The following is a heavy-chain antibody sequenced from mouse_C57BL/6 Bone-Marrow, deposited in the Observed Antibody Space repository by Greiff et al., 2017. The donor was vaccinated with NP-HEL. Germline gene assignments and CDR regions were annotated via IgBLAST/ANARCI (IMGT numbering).Heavy chain of an antibody. CDR1: LFSFPLSC. CDR3: ASGKAFAY. V-gene: IGHV2-6*01. CDR2: IWGVGST. Sequence: VKLMESGPGLVAPSQSLSIPCTVSLFSFPLSCFSFFLPSPFPFLSLLGVIWGVGSTNYNSALKSRLSISKDNSKSQVFLKMNSLQTDDTAMYYCASGKAFAYWGQGTLVTVSA. J-gene: IGHJ3*01.